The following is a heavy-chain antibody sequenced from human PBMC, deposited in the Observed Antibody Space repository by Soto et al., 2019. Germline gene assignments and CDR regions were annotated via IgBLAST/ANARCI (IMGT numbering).Heavy chain of an antibody. CDR1: GYSFSFYG. Sequence: ASVKVSCKASGYSFSFYGINWVRQAPGQGLEWMGGINPIFGTANYAQKFQGRVTITADESTSTAYMELSSLRSEDTAVYYCAGGYYYDSSGYYACAFDIWGQGTMVTVS. D-gene: IGHD3-22*01. V-gene: IGHV1-69*13. CDR2: INPIFGTA. J-gene: IGHJ3*02. CDR3: AGGYYYDSSGYYACAFDI.